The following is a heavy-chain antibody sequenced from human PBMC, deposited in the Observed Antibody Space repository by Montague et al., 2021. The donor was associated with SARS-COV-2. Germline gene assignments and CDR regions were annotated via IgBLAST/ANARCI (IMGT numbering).Heavy chain of an antibody. J-gene: IGHJ4*02. CDR3: ARDHYHSSWFKY. CDR1: DDSSSSSIYY. Sequence: ETLSLTCTVSDDSSSSSIYYWGWIRQPPGKGLEWIGTISYSGSTYHNPSLHSRVAISVDTSKKRFSLRPTSVSAADTAVYFCARDHYHSSWFKYWGPGTLVTVSS. D-gene: IGHD6-13*01. CDR2: ISYSGST. V-gene: IGHV4-39*07.